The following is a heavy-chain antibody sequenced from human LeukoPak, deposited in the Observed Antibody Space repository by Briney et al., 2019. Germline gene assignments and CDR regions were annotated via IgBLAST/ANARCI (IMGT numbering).Heavy chain of an antibody. Sequence: GASVKVSCKASGGTFSSYAISWVRQSPGQGLEWMGRIIPILGIANYAQKFQGRVTITADKSTSTAYMELSSLRSEDTAVYYCARLDDLFDYWGQGTLVTVSS. CDR2: IIPILGIA. J-gene: IGHJ4*02. CDR1: GGTFSSYA. V-gene: IGHV1-69*04. D-gene: IGHD3/OR15-3a*01. CDR3: ARLDDLFDY.